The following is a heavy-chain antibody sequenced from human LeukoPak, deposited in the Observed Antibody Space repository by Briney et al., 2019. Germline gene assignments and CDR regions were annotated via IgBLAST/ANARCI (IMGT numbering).Heavy chain of an antibody. CDR1: GDSISSSSYY. Sequence: SETLSLTCTVSGDSISSSSYYWGWIRQPPGKRLEWIGTIYYSGSAYYYPSLKSRVTISVDTSKNQLSLKLSSVTAADTAVYYCATHYGGNSGFDYWGQGTLVTVSS. J-gene: IGHJ4*02. D-gene: IGHD4-23*01. CDR3: ATHYGGNSGFDY. CDR2: IYYSGSA. V-gene: IGHV4-39*01.